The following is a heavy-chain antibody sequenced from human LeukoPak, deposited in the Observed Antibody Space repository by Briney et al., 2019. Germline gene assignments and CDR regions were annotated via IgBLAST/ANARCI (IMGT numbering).Heavy chain of an antibody. D-gene: IGHD3-9*01. CDR2: ISSGSSYI. V-gene: IGHV3-21*06. J-gene: IGHJ4*02. Sequence: GGSLRLSCAASGLTFSTYTMNWVRQAPGKGLEWVSSISSGSSYIYYADSMKGRFTVSRNNAKNSLYLQMNSLKAEDTAVYFCASHYDIDYWGQGTLVTVSS. CDR3: ASHYDIDY. CDR1: GLTFSTYT.